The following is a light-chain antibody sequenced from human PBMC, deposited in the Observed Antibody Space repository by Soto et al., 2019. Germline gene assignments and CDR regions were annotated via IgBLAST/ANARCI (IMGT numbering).Light chain of an antibody. CDR2: DVS. V-gene: IGLV2-11*01. Sequence: QSALTQPRSVSGSPGQSVTISCTGTSSDAGGYNYVSWYQQHPGKAPKLMIYDVSKRPSGVPDRFSGSKSGNTASLTISGLQAEDEADYYCCSYAGSYSYVFGTGTKLTVL. J-gene: IGLJ1*01. CDR3: CSYAGSYSYV. CDR1: SSDAGGYNY.